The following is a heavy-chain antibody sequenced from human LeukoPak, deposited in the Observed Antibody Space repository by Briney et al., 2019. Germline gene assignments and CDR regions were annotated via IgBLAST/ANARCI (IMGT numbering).Heavy chain of an antibody. D-gene: IGHD2-21*02. J-gene: IGHJ1*01. Sequence: ASVKVSCKASGYTFTSYGISWVRQAPGQGREWMGWISAYNGNTNYAQKLQGRVTMTTDTSTSTAYMELRSLRSDDTAVYYCAREGYCGGDCYDAEYFQHWGQGTLVTVSS. CDR1: GYTFTSYG. CDR2: ISAYNGNT. CDR3: AREGYCGGDCYDAEYFQH. V-gene: IGHV1-18*01.